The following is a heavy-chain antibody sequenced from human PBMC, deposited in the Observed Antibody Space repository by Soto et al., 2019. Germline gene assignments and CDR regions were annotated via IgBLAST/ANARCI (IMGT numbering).Heavy chain of an antibody. D-gene: IGHD5-12*01. J-gene: IGHJ4*02. V-gene: IGHV3-33*01. Sequence: QVQLVESGGGVVQPGRSLRLSCAASGFTFSSYGMHWVRQAPGKGLEWVAVIWYDGSNKHYADSVKGRFTISRDNSKNTLYLQMNSLRAEDTAVYYCARGDRSGLHFDYWGQGTLVTVSS. CDR3: ARGDRSGLHFDY. CDR1: GFTFSSYG. CDR2: IWYDGSNK.